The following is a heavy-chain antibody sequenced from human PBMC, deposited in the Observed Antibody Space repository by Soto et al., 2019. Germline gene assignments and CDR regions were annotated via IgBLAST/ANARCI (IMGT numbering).Heavy chain of an antibody. CDR3: AKERNLSRRTPMDV. J-gene: IGHJ6*04. CDR2: ISWNSGSI. Sequence: EVQLVESGGGLVQPGRSLRLSCAASGFTFDDYAMHWVRQAPGKGLEWVSGISWNSGSIGYADSVKGRFTISRDNAKNSLYLQMNSLRAEDTALYYCAKERNLSRRTPMDVWGKGTTVTVSS. CDR1: GFTFDDYA. D-gene: IGHD2-15*01. V-gene: IGHV3-9*01.